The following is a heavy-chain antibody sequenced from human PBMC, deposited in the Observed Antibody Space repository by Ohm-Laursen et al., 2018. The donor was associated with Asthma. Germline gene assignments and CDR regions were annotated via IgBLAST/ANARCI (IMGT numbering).Heavy chain of an antibody. Sequence: TLSLTCAVPGGSISNGSYYWSWIRQHPGKGLEWIGYIYYSGSTYYNPSLKSRVTISIDTSKNQFSLKLSSVTAADTAVYYCAREDFDWPPGYCDYWGQGTLVTVSS. D-gene: IGHD3-9*01. CDR2: IYYSGST. J-gene: IGHJ4*02. V-gene: IGHV4-31*11. CDR3: AREDFDWPPGYCDY. CDR1: GGSISNGSYY.